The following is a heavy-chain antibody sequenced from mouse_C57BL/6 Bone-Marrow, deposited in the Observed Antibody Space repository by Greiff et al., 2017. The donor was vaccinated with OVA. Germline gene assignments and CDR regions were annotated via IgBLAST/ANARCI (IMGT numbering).Heavy chain of an antibody. CDR1: GYTFTSYG. CDR3: ARRGGAY. Sequence: QVQLQQSGAELARPGASVKLSCKASGYTFTSYGISWVKQRTGQGLEWIGEIYPRSGNTYYNEKFKGKATQTADKSSSTAYMELRSLPSEAYAVYFCARRGGAYWGQGTLVTVSA. J-gene: IGHJ3*01. CDR2: IYPRSGNT. V-gene: IGHV1-81*01.